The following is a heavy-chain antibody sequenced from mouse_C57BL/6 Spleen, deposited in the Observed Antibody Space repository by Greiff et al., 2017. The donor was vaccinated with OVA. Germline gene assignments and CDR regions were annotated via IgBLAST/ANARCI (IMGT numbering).Heavy chain of an antibody. Sequence: VQLQQSGPELVKPGASVKISCKASGYAFSSSWMNWVKQRPGKGLEWIGRIYPGDGDTNYNGKFKGKATLTADKSSSTAYMQLSSLTSEDSAVYFCARSGGGYAMDYWGQGTSVTVSS. D-gene: IGHD1-1*02. CDR3: ARSGGGYAMDY. CDR2: IYPGDGDT. CDR1: GYAFSSSW. J-gene: IGHJ4*01. V-gene: IGHV1-82*01.